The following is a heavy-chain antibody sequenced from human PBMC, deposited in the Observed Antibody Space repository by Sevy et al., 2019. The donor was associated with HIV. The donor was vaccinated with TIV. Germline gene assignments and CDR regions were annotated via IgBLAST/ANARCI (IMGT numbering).Heavy chain of an antibody. D-gene: IGHD2-15*01. Sequence: ASVKVSCKASGFTFTSSAMQWVRQARGQRLEWIGWIVVGSGNTNYAQKFQERVTITRDMSTSTAYMELSSLRSEDTAVYYCAASHLGYCSGGSCYLDAFDIWGQGTMVTVSS. CDR2: IVVGSGNT. CDR3: AASHLGYCSGGSCYLDAFDI. CDR1: GFTFTSSA. J-gene: IGHJ3*02. V-gene: IGHV1-58*02.